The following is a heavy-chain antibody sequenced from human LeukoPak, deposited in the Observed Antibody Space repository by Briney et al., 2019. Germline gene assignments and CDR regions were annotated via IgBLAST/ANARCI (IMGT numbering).Heavy chain of an antibody. CDR3: ARDEYDILTDYDY. V-gene: IGHV3-7*01. CDR1: GFTFSSYW. J-gene: IGHJ4*02. Sequence: GGSLRLSCAASGFTFSSYWMSWVRQAPGKGLEWVANIKQDGSEKYYVDSVKGRFTISRDNAKNTLYLQMNSLRAEDTAVYYCARDEYDILTDYDYWGQGILVIVSS. D-gene: IGHD3-9*01. CDR2: IKQDGSEK.